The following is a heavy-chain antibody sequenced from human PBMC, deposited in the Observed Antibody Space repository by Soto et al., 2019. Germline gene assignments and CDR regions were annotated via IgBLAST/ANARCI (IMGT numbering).Heavy chain of an antibody. D-gene: IGHD6-6*01. Sequence: GGSLRLSCTASGFTFGDYAMSWFRQAPGKGLEWVGFIRSKAYGGTTEYAASVKGRFTISRDDSKSIAYLQMNSLKTEDTAVYYCTRGERSSSPYAFDIWGQGTMVTVSS. CDR3: TRGERSSSPYAFDI. CDR2: IRSKAYGGTT. V-gene: IGHV3-49*03. J-gene: IGHJ3*02. CDR1: GFTFGDYA.